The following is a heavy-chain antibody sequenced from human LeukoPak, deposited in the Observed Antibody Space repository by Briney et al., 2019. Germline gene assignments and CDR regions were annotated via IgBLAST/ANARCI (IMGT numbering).Heavy chain of an antibody. Sequence: GESLKISCKGSGYSFTSYWIGWVRQMPGKGLEWMGIIYPSDSDTRYSPSFQGQVSISADKSISAAYLQWSSLKASDTAMYYCARPPVATAVDAFDIWGQGTMVTVSS. CDR2: IYPSDSDT. J-gene: IGHJ3*02. V-gene: IGHV5-51*01. CDR1: GYSFTSYW. D-gene: IGHD5-12*01. CDR3: ARPPVATAVDAFDI.